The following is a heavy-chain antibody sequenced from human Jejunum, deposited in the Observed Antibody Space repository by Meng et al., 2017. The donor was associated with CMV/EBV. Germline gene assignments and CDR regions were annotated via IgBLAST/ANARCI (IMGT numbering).Heavy chain of an antibody. V-gene: IGHV1-18*01. J-gene: IGHJ4*02. CDR1: GYTFTNYG. D-gene: IGHD1-26*01. Sequence: QAHLVQSGGEVKKPGXSVTVSCKASGYTFTNYGITWVRQAPGQGLEWMGWINAYNGDTNYAQTLQGRVTMTTDTSTSTAYMELRSLRSDDTAVYYCARVEVGITSGDYWGQGTLVTVSS. CDR3: ARVEVGITSGDY. CDR2: INAYNGDT.